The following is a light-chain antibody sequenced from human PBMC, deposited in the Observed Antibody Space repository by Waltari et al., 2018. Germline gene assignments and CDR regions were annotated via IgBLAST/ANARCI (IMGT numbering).Light chain of an antibody. CDR1: QRLDKNY. V-gene: IGKV3-20*01. J-gene: IGKJ2*01. CDR3: QQYASSVLYT. Sequence: IVLTQSPGTLSLSPGDRASLSCKSSQRLDKNYLAWYQHKPGQAPRLLIYGASSRAAGIPDRFSGSGSGTDFTLTISRLEPEDVAVYYCQQYASSVLYTFGQGTKLEIK. CDR2: GAS.